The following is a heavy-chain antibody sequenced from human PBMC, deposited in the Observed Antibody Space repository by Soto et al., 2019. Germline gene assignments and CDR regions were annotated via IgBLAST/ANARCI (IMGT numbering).Heavy chain of an antibody. D-gene: IGHD3-3*01. Sequence: GGSLRLSCAASGFTFSSYAMHWVRQAPGKGLEWVAVISYDGSNKYYADSVKGRFTISRDNSKNTLYLQMNSLGAEDTAVYYCARDHFGVVIIYYFDYWGQGTLVTVSS. CDR3: ARDHFGVVIIYYFDY. V-gene: IGHV3-30-3*01. CDR2: ISYDGSNK. CDR1: GFTFSSYA. J-gene: IGHJ4*02.